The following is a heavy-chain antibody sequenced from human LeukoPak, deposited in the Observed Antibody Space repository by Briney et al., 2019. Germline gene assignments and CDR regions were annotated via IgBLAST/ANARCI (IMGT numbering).Heavy chain of an antibody. CDR3: ARVGSSWRNWFDP. CDR1: GGSFSGYY. Sequence: PSETLSLTCAVYGGSFSGYYWSWIRQPPGKGLEWIGEINHSGSTNYNPSLKSRVTISVDTSKNQFSLKLSSVTAADTAVYYCARVGSSWRNWFDPWGQGTLVTVSS. V-gene: IGHV4-34*01. J-gene: IGHJ5*02. CDR2: INHSGST. D-gene: IGHD6-13*01.